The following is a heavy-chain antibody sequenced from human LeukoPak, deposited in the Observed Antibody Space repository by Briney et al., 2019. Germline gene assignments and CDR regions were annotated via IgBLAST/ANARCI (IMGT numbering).Heavy chain of an antibody. J-gene: IGHJ4*02. CDR2: IKQDGSEK. CDR1: GFTFSSYW. V-gene: IGHV3-7*01. D-gene: IGHD5-18*01. Sequence: PGGSLRLSCAASGFTFSSYWMSWVRQAPGKGLEWVANIKQDGSEKYYVDSVKGRFTISRDNAKNSLYLQMNSLRVEDTAVYYCARESGYSYGGNFDYWGQGTLVTVSS. CDR3: ARESGYSYGGNFDY.